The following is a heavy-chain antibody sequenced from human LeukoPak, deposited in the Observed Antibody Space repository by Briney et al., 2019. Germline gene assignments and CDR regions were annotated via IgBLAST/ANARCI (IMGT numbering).Heavy chain of an antibody. CDR1: GFTLSSYG. V-gene: IGHV3-30*03. CDR3: ARGDGELDY. CDR2: ISYAGSNK. D-gene: IGHD3-10*01. Sequence: GGSLRLSCAASGFTLSSYGMHWVHQAPGKGLEWVAVISYAGSNKYYVDSVKGRFTISRDNSKNTLYLQMNSLRAEDTAVYYCARGDGELDYGGQGTLVTVS. J-gene: IGHJ4*02.